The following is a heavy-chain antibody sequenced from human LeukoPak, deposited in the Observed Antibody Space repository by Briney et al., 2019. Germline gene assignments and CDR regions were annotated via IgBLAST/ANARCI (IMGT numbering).Heavy chain of an antibody. J-gene: IGHJ5*02. CDR1: GGSISSYY. V-gene: IGHV4-59*08. CDR2: IYYSGST. D-gene: IGHD2-15*01. CDR3: ARHNPCCSGGSCYARYWFDP. Sequence: SETLSLTCTVSGGSISSYYWSWIRQPPGKGLEWIGYIYYSGSTNYNPSLKSRVTISVDTSKNQFSLKLSSVTAADTAVYYCARHNPCCSGGSCYARYWFDPWGQGTLVTVSS.